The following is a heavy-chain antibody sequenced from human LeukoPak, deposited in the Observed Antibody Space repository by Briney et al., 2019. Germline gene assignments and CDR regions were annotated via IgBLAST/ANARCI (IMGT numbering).Heavy chain of an antibody. CDR2: ISSSSSTI. CDR1: GFTFSSYS. CDR3: ARESYYYYYMDV. V-gene: IGHV3-48*01. J-gene: IGHJ6*03. Sequence: HPGGSLRLSCAASGFTFSSYSMNWVSQAPGKGREGGSYISSSSSTIYYADSVKGRFTISRDNAKNSLYLQMNSLRAEDTAVYYCARESYYYYYMDVWGKGTTVTVSS.